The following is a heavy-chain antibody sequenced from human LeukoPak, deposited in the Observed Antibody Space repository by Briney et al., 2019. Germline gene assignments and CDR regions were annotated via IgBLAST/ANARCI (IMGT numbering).Heavy chain of an antibody. CDR2: ISSSGSTI. CDR1: GFTFSSYE. V-gene: IGHV3-48*03. Sequence: GGSLRLSCAASGFTFSSYEMNWVRQAPGKGLEWVSYISSSGSTIYYADSVKGRFTISRDNAKNSLYLQMNSLRAEDTAVYYCARDYLYCSSTSCRRHYYMDVWGKGTTVTVSS. J-gene: IGHJ6*03. CDR3: ARDYLYCSSTSCRRHYYMDV. D-gene: IGHD2-2*01.